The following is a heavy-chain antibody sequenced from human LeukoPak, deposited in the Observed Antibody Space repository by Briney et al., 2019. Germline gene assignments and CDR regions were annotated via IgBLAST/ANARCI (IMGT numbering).Heavy chain of an antibody. Sequence: GGSLRLSCAASGFTFSNYAVHWVRQAPGTGLEGVAVLSHDGSNEYYADSVKGRFTISRDNAKNSLYLQLNSLRAEDTAVYYCARVHSQSSSWYRAYYFDYWGQGTLVTVSS. CDR3: ARVHSQSSSWYRAYYFDY. CDR1: GFTFSNYA. J-gene: IGHJ4*02. D-gene: IGHD6-13*01. V-gene: IGHV3-30-3*01. CDR2: LSHDGSNE.